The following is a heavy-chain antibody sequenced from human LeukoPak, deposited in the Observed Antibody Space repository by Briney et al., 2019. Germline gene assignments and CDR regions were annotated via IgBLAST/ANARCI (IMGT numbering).Heavy chain of an antibody. D-gene: IGHD3-9*01. J-gene: IGHJ5*02. CDR1: GGSFSGYY. CDR3: ASRAFGRASIRYFDWLRRGWFDP. CDR2: INHSGST. Sequence: SETLSLTCAVYGGSFSGYYWSWIRQPPGKGLEWIGEINHSGSTNYNPSLKSRVTISVDTSKNQFSLKLSSVTAADTAVYYCASRAFGRASIRYFDWLRRGWFDPWGQGTLVTVSS. V-gene: IGHV4-34*01.